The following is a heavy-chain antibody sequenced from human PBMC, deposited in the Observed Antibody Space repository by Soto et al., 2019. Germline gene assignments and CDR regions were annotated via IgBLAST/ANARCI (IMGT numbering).Heavy chain of an antibody. V-gene: IGHV1-69*13. CDR1: GVTFSSYA. D-gene: IGHD3-22*01. CDR3: ARGSPQLYYYDSSGGDAFDI. J-gene: IGHJ3*02. Sequence: GASVKVSCKASGVTFSSYAISWVRQAPGQGLEWMGGIIPIFGTANYAQKFQGRVTITADESTSTAYMELSSLRSEDTAVYYCARGSPQLYYYDSSGGDAFDIWGQGTMVTVSS. CDR2: IIPIFGTA.